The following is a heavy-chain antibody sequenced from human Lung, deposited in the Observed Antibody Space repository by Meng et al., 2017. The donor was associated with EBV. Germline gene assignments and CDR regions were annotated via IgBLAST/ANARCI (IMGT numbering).Heavy chain of an antibody. J-gene: IGHJ4*02. CDR1: GYTFTRHA. Sequence: QVQLVQSGSELXXXXXSXKVSCKASGYTFTRHAINWVRQAPGQGLEWMGWMNTKTGNPTYAQGFTGRFVFSLDTSVSTAYLQISSLKAEDTAMYYCARDDNGAPDYWGQGTLVTVSS. D-gene: IGHD1-14*01. CDR2: MNTKTGNP. V-gene: IGHV7-4-1*02. CDR3: ARDDNGAPDY.